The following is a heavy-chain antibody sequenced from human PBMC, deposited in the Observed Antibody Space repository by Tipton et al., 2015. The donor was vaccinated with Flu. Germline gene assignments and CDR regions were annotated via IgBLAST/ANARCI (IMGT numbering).Heavy chain of an antibody. V-gene: IGHV4-31*03. CDR1: GGSISGGYY. J-gene: IGHJ4*02. CDR2: IYYSGGT. CDR3: ARILRSSGWPYYVDL. D-gene: IGHD6-19*01. Sequence: LRLSCTVSGGSISGGYYWSWIRQHPGKGLEWIGYIYYSGGTFYNPSLKSRITISVDTSKNQFSLRLSSVTAADTAVYYCARILRSSGWPYYVDLWGQGTLVTVSS.